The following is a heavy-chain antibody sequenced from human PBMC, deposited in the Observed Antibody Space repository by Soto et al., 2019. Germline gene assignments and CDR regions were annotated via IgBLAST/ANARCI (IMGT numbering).Heavy chain of an antibody. D-gene: IGHD2-15*01. CDR1: GFTFSRYS. V-gene: IGHV3-21*05. J-gene: IGHJ5*02. CDR2: ISPGSRYP. CDR3: VRGGGGGLFDP. Sequence: GGSLRLSCAASGFTFSRYSMNWARQAPGKGLEWISYISPGSRYPAYADSVKGRFTISRDNAKRSLYLQMMSLTAEDTAIYYCVRGGGGGLFDPWGQGTMVTVSS.